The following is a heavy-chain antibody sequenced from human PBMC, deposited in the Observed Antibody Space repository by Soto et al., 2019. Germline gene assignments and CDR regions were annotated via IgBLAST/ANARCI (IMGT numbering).Heavy chain of an antibody. CDR1: GFTFSNHW. CDR3: AKEYR. D-gene: IGHD1-26*01. Sequence: EVQLVESGGGLVQPGGSLRLSCTASGFTFSNHWMSWVRQAPGKGLERVASIKEDGSEKYYVDFVKGRFTISRDNAKNSLYLQMNSLRAEDTAVYYCAKEYRWGQGTLVTVSS. J-gene: IGHJ4*02. CDR2: IKEDGSEK. V-gene: IGHV3-7*01.